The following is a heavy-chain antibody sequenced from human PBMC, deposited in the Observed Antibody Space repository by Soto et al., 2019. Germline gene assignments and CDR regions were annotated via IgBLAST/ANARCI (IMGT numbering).Heavy chain of an antibody. CDR2: ISYDESNK. V-gene: IGHV3-30*18. J-gene: IGHJ1*01. D-gene: IGHD3-22*01. CDR3: TKGGVVITSYFQR. CDR1: GFTFSSYG. Sequence: QVQLVESGGGVVQPGRSLRLSCAASGFTFSSYGMHWVRQAPGKGLEWVAVISYDESNKYYADSVKGRFTISRDNSKNTLYLQMNSLRAEDTAVYYCTKGGVVITSYFQRWGQGTLVTVSS.